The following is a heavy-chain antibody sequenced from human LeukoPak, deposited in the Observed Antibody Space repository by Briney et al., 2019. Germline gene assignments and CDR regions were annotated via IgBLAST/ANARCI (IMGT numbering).Heavy chain of an antibody. D-gene: IGHD3-9*01. Sequence: GGSLRLSCAASGFAFSSYAMSWVRQAPGKGLEWVSAISGSGGSTYYADSVKGRFTISRDNSKNTLYLQMNSLRAEDTAVYYCAKHTLTGYYDYYYYYGMDVWGQGTTVTVSS. CDR1: GFAFSSYA. CDR2: ISGSGGST. J-gene: IGHJ6*02. CDR3: AKHTLTGYYDYYYYYGMDV. V-gene: IGHV3-23*01.